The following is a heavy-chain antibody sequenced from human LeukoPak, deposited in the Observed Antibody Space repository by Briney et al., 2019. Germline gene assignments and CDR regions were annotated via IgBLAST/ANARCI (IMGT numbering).Heavy chain of an antibody. CDR2: ISGTSYYI. Sequence: GGSLRLSCAASGFTFSSYSLNWVRQAPGKGLGWVSSISGTSYYIYYADSVQGRFTISRDNAKNSLYLQMNSLRAEDTAVYYCARDFGGCSSTSCPKDSWGQGTLVTVSS. CDR3: ARDFGGCSSTSCPKDS. D-gene: IGHD2-2*01. J-gene: IGHJ4*02. V-gene: IGHV3-21*01. CDR1: GFTFSSYS.